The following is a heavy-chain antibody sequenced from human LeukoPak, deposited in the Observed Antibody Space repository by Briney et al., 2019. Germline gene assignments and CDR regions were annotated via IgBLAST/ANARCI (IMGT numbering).Heavy chain of an antibody. Sequence: GGSLRLSCAASGFTFSIYAMSWVRQAPGKGLEWVSAISGSGGTAYYADSVKGRFTISRDNSKNTLYLQMNSLRAEDTAVYYCARARYCSSTSCYRDPGAFDIWGQGTMVTVSS. CDR1: GFTFSIYA. CDR3: ARARYCSSTSCYRDPGAFDI. CDR2: ISGSGGTA. D-gene: IGHD2-2*02. V-gene: IGHV3-23*01. J-gene: IGHJ3*02.